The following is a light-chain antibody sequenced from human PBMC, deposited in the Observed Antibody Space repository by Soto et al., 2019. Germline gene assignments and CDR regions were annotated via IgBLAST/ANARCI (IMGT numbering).Light chain of an antibody. J-gene: IGKJ1*01. CDR2: AAS. CDR3: QKYNSALRT. CDR1: QGISSD. Sequence: DIQMTQSPSSLSVSLGDRATITCRASQGISSDLAWYQQKPGKAPKLLIYAASTLPSGIPSRFSGSGSGTEFTLTISSLQSEDVATYYCQKYNSALRTFGQGTKVDIK. V-gene: IGKV1-27*01.